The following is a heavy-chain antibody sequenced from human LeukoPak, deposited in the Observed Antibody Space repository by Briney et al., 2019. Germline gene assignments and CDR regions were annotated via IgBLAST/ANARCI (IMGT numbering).Heavy chain of an antibody. D-gene: IGHD3-22*01. V-gene: IGHV3-66*01. Sequence: GGSLRLSCAASGFTVNKKYLSWVRQAPGEGLEWVSIIAGAGSTFYADSVKGRFTISRDNSKNTLFLQMTSLRVDDTAVYFCARGASYLYDRSGYFDFWGQGTLVTVSS. CDR1: GFTVNKKY. J-gene: IGHJ4*02. CDR2: IAGAGST. CDR3: ARGASYLYDRSGYFDF.